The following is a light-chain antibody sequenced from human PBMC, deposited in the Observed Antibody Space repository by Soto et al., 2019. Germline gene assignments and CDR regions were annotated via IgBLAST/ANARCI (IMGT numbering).Light chain of an antibody. CDR1: RSVSSRY. Sequence: ESMLTQSPGTLSLSPGERATPSCRASRSVSSRYISWYQQKPGQAPRLLIYGASIRATGIPDRFSGSGSGTDFTLTISRLEAEDFAVYYCQQFGDSPPAFTFGQGTKLEI. J-gene: IGKJ2*01. CDR2: GAS. V-gene: IGKV3-20*01. CDR3: QQFGDSPPAFT.